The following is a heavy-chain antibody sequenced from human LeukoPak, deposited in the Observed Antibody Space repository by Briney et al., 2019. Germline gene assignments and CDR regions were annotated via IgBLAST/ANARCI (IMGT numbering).Heavy chain of an antibody. CDR3: ARNRGSYYCLDL. D-gene: IGHD1-26*01. J-gene: IGHJ5*02. Sequence: ASVKVSCKASGYTFTNYGFSWVRQAPGQGLEWMGWISAYNGNTNYALKLQGRVTMTTDTSTSTAYMELRSLRSDDTAVYYCARNRGSYYCLDLWGQGTLVTVSS. CDR1: GYTFTNYG. V-gene: IGHV1-18*01. CDR2: ISAYNGNT.